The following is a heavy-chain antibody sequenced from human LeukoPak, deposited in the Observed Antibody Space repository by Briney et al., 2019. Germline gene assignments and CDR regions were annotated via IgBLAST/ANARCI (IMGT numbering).Heavy chain of an antibody. Sequence: GASVKVSCKASGGTFSNYAISWVRQAPGQGLEWMGGIIPIFGTANYAQKLQGRVTMTTDTSTSTAYMELRSLRSDDTAVYYCATYGDYAESHFDYWGQGTLVTVSS. CDR1: GGTFSNYA. CDR3: ATYGDYAESHFDY. CDR2: IIPIFGTA. J-gene: IGHJ4*02. D-gene: IGHD4-17*01. V-gene: IGHV1-69*05.